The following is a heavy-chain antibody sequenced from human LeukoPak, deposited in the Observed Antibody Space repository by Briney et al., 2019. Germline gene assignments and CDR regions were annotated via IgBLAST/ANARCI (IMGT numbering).Heavy chain of an antibody. CDR1: GYTFTSYY. J-gene: IGHJ5*02. V-gene: IGHV1-46*01. Sequence: ASVKVSCKASGYTFTSYYMHWVRQAPGQGLEWMGIINPSGGSTSYAQKFQGRVTMTRDTSTSTVYMELSSLRSEDTAVYYCARGQIVVVIENWFDPWGQGTLVTVSS. D-gene: IGHD3-22*01. CDR3: ARGQIVVVIENWFDP. CDR2: INPSGGST.